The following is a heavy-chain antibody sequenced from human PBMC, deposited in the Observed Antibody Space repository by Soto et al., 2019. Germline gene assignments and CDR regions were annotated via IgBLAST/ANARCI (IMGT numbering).Heavy chain of an antibody. J-gene: IGHJ4*02. CDR2: MNPSTGNS. Sequence: ASVKVSCKASGYTFTSYGIYWVRQATGQGLEWMGWMNPSTGNSGYAQKFQGRVTMTSDTSISTAHMELSSLRSEDTTVYYCARRAETNGWNGFGADKYYFDFWGQGTLVTVSS. V-gene: IGHV1-8*01. CDR3: ARRAETNGWNGFGADKYYFDF. CDR1: GYTFTSYG. D-gene: IGHD1-1*01.